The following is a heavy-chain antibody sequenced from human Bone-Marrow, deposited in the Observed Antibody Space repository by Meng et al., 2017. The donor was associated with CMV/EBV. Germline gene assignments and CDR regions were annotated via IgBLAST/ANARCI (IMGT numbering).Heavy chain of an antibody. V-gene: IGHV4-4*07. CDR1: GGSISRYY. J-gene: IGHJ5*02. Sequence: LTCTVSGGSISRYYWSWIRQPAGKGLEWIGRIYTSGSTNYNPSLKSRVTMSVDTSKNQFSLKLSSVTAADTAVYYCARDDRVHGFDPWGQGTLVTVSS. D-gene: IGHD1-14*01. CDR3: ARDDRVHGFDP. CDR2: IYTSGST.